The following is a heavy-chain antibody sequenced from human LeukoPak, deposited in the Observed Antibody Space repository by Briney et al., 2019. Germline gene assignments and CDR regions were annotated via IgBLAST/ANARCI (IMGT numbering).Heavy chain of an antibody. CDR1: GYTFAGYY. CDR2: INPNSGGT. J-gene: IGHJ5*02. CDR3: ARGGSPIVGAIWFDP. Sequence: GASVKVSCKASGYTFAGYYMHWVRQAPGQGLEWMGWINPNSGGTNYAHKFQGRVTMTRDTSISTAYMELSRLRSDDTAVYYCARGGSPIVGAIWFDPWGQGTLVTVSS. D-gene: IGHD1-26*01. V-gene: IGHV1-2*02.